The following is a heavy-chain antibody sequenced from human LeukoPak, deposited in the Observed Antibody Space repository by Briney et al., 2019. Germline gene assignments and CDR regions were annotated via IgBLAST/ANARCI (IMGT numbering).Heavy chain of an antibody. CDR1: GGSISSSSYY. Sequence: SETLSLTCTVSGGSISSSSYYWGWIRQPPGKGLEWIGSIYYSGSTYYNPSLKSRVTISVDTSKNQFSLKLSSVTAADTAVYYCARVTYSYGPYYYYMDVWGKGTTVTVSS. CDR2: IYYSGST. D-gene: IGHD5-18*01. CDR3: ARVTYSYGPYYYYMDV. V-gene: IGHV4-39*07. J-gene: IGHJ6*03.